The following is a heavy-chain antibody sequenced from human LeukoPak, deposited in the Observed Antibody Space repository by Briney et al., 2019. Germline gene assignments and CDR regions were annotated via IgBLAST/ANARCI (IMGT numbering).Heavy chain of an antibody. D-gene: IGHD6-13*01. CDR1: GFTFSSYA. CDR2: ISYDGSNK. V-gene: IGHV3-30-3*02. J-gene: IGHJ4*02. Sequence: GGSLRLSCAASGFTFSSYAMHWVRQAPGKGLEWVAVISYDGSNKYYADSVKGRFTISRDNSKNTLYLQMNSLRAEDTAVYFCAKQSAGSAAWYSLHYDFWGQGTLVTVSS. CDR3: AKQSAGSAAWYSLHYDF.